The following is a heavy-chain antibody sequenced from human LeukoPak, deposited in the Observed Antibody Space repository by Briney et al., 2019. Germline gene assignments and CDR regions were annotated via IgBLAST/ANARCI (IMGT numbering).Heavy chain of an antibody. Sequence: GGSLRLSCAASGFTFSSYAMSWVRQAPGKGLEWVSAISGSGGSTYYADSVKGRFTISRDNSKNTLYLQMNSLRAEDTAVYYCAKVRHIVVVPAAPNDYWGQGTLVTVSS. V-gene: IGHV3-23*01. CDR1: GFTFSSYA. CDR2: ISGSGGST. CDR3: AKVRHIVVVPAAPNDY. J-gene: IGHJ4*02. D-gene: IGHD2-2*01.